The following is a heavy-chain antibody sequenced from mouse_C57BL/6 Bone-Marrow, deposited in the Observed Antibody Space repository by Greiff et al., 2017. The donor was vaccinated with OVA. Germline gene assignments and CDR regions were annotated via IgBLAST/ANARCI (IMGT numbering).Heavy chain of an antibody. Sequence: EVKLLESGPGLVKPSQSLSLTCSVTGYSITSGYYWNWIRQFPGNKLEWMGYISYDGSNNYNPSLKNRISITRDTSKNQFFLKLNSVTTEDTATYYCARVFLTGTRYWYFDVWGTGTTVTVSS. V-gene: IGHV3-6*01. CDR1: GYSITSGYY. D-gene: IGHD4-1*01. CDR2: ISYDGSN. J-gene: IGHJ1*03. CDR3: ARVFLTGTRYWYFDV.